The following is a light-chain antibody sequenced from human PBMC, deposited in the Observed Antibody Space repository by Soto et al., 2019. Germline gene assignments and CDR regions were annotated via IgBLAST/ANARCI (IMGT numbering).Light chain of an antibody. CDR2: GAS. Sequence: TECRATRSPSHGEKATLSCRASQSVSSNLAWYQQKPGQAPRLLIYGASTRATGIPDRFRGSGSGTDFTLTISRLEPEDFAVYYCQQYGSSPWTFGQGTKVDI. CDR1: QSVSSN. V-gene: IGKV3-20*01. CDR3: QQYGSSPWT. J-gene: IGKJ1*01.